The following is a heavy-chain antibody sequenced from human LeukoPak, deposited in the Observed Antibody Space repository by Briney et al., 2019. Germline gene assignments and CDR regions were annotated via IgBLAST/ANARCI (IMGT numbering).Heavy chain of an antibody. CDR1: GFTFIISA. CDR3: TKGGSYAPLDY. Sequence: GGSLRVSCAASGFTFIISAMTWVRQAPGKGLEWVSAINSGGDDTVHADSVKGRLTISRDNSKNTLYLQMNSLRAADTAIYYCTKGGSYAPLDYWGQGTLVTVSS. V-gene: IGHV3-23*01. D-gene: IGHD1-26*01. J-gene: IGHJ4*02. CDR2: INSGGDDT.